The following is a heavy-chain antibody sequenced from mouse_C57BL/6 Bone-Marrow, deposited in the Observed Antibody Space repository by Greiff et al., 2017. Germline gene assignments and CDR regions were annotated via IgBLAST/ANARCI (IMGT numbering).Heavy chain of an antibody. CDR3: ARVLRRYFEV. CDR1: GYTFTSYW. J-gene: IGHJ1*03. Sequence: QVQLKESGAELVKPGASVKMSCKASGYTFTSYWITWVKQRPGQGLEWIGDIYPGSGSTNYNEKFKSKGTLTVDTSSSTAYMKLSSLTSEDSAVYYCARVLRRYFEVWGTGTTVTVSS. CDR2: IYPGSGST. V-gene: IGHV1-55*01. D-gene: IGHD1-1*01.